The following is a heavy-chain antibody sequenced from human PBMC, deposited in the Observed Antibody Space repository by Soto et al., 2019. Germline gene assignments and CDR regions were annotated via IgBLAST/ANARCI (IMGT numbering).Heavy chain of an antibody. CDR1: GGSISSTNW. CDR2: IYHSGST. CDR3: ARDGAAALFRPPLTF. D-gene: IGHD6-13*01. Sequence: QVQLQESDPGLVRPSGTLSLTCTVSGGSISSTNWWSWVRQPPGKGLEWIGEIYHSGSTNYNPSLKSRVTMXXDXSKXQFSLRLSSVTAADTAVYYCARDGAAALFRPPLTFWGQGTLVTVSS. V-gene: IGHV4-4*02. J-gene: IGHJ4*02.